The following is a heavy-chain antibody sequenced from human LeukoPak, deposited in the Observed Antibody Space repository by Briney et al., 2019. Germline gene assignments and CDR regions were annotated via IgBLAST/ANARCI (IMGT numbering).Heavy chain of an antibody. J-gene: IGHJ6*04. V-gene: IGHV4-4*07. CDR1: GGSVSNYF. CDR3: SRRGDV. CDR2: IYTSGNT. Sequence: SETLSLTCTVSGGSVSNYFWGWIRQPAGKGLEWIGRIYTSGNTDCNPSLRSRVTISVDTSKNQFSLKLSSVTAADTAVYYCSRRGDVWGKGTTVIISS.